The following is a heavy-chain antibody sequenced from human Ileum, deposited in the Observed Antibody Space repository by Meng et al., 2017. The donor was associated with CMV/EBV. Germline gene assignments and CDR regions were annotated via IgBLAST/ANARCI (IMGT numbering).Heavy chain of an antibody. J-gene: IGHJ4*02. CDR2: IYPEDSDT. D-gene: IGHD6-13*01. V-gene: IGHV5-51*01. CDR3: ARVSGITETAPDS. Sequence: GESLKIPCKGFGYRFNNNWIGWVRQMPGKGLEWMGIIYPEDSDTRYSPSFQGQVTFSADQSINTAYLEWSSLKASDTAMYFCARVSGITETAPDSWGQGTLVTVSS. CDR1: GYRFNNNW.